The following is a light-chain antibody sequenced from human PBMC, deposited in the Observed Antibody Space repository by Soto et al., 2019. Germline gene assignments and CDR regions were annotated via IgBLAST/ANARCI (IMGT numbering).Light chain of an antibody. CDR2: EVE. CDR1: SSDIGDYNY. V-gene: IGLV2-14*03. CDR3: SSYTSTVTLVV. J-gene: IGLJ2*01. Sequence: QSVLTQPASVSASPGQSITISCTGTSSDIGDYNYVSWYQQRPGEAPKLILYEVENRPSGISDRFSGSKSGNTASLTISGLRTEDEDDYYCSSYTSTVTLVVFGGGTQLTVL.